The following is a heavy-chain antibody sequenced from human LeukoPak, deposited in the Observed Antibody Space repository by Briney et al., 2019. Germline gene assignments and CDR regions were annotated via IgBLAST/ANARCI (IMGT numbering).Heavy chain of an antibody. J-gene: IGHJ4*02. CDR3: ASGYSGSYPRRQVVDY. D-gene: IGHD1-26*01. CDR1: GYTFTSYG. CDR2: ISAYNGNT. Sequence: ASVKVSCKASGYTFTSYGISWVRQAPGQGLEWMGWISAYNGNTNYAQKLQGRVTITADKSTSTAYMELSSLRSEDTAVYYCASGYSGSYPRRQVVDYWGQGTLVTVSS. V-gene: IGHV1-18*01.